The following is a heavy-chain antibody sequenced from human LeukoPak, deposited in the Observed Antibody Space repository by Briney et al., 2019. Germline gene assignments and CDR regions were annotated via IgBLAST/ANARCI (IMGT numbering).Heavy chain of an antibody. V-gene: IGHV1-2*02. CDR2: INPNSGDT. Sequence: ASVKVSCKASGYSFTDYHMHWVRQAPGQGLEWLGRINPNSGDTHYAQNLQGRVTMTRDTSISTVYMELSRLRSDDTAVYFCARGVYIAAVQYGYWGQGTLVTVSS. CDR3: ARGVYIAAVQYGY. CDR1: GYSFTDYH. J-gene: IGHJ4*02. D-gene: IGHD6-13*01.